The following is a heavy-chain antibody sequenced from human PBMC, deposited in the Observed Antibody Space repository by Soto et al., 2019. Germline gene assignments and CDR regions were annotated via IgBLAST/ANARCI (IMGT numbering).Heavy chain of an antibody. J-gene: IGHJ6*02. CDR3: ARDQPISSGMDV. CDR2: ISSSRSYI. V-gene: IGHV3-21*01. Sequence: EVQLVESGGGLVKPGGSLRLSCAASGFTFSSYSMNWVRQAPGKGLEWVSSISSSRSYIYYADSVKGRFTISRDNAKNSLYLQMNSLRAEDTAVYYCARDQPISSGMDVWGQGTTVTVSS. CDR1: GFTFSSYS.